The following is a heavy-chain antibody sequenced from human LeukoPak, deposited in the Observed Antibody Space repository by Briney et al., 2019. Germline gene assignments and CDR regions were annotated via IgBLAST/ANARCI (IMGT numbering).Heavy chain of an antibody. CDR3: ARRFCTSTTCYVGFDP. V-gene: IGHV4-39*07. CDR1: GGSISRTIYF. D-gene: IGHD2-2*01. J-gene: IGHJ5*02. CDR2: IYDRGST. Sequence: SQTLSLTCIVSGGSISRTIYFWGWIRQPPGKGLEWIGSIYDRGSTYYNPSLKTRVTISLETSKSHFSLKLTSVTAADTAMYYCARRFCTSTTCYVGFDPWGQGILVTVSS.